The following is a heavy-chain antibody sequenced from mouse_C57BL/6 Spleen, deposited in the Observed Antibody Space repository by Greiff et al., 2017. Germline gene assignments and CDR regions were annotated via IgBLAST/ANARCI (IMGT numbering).Heavy chain of an antibody. CDR1: GYTFTSYW. V-gene: IGHV1-69*01. CDR3: ARTYGYDEGYYAMDY. D-gene: IGHD2-2*01. Sequence: QVQLQQPGAELVMPGASVQLSCKASGYTFTSYWMHWVKQRPGQGLAWIGEIDPSDSYTNYHQKFKGKSTLTVDKSSSTAYMQLSSLTSEDSAVYYWARTYGYDEGYYAMDYWGQGTSVTVSS. CDR2: IDPSDSYT. J-gene: IGHJ4*01.